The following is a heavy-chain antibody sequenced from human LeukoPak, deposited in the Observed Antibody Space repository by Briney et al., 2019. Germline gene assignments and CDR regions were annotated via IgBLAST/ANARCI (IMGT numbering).Heavy chain of an antibody. D-gene: IGHD2-2*01. CDR3: ARGLPATLLDY. Sequence: GGSLRLSCAAAGFTFSDYYMSWIRQAPGKGLEWVSYISSSGSTIYYADSVKGRFTISRDNAKNSLYLQMNSLRAEDTATYYCARGLPATLLDYWGQGTLVTVSS. J-gene: IGHJ4*02. CDR1: GFTFSDYY. CDR2: ISSSGSTI. V-gene: IGHV3-11*01.